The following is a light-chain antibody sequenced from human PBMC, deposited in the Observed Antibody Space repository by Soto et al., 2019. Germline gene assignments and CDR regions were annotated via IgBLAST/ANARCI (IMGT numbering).Light chain of an antibody. J-gene: IGLJ2*01. CDR3: QAWDSSVV. V-gene: IGLV3-1*01. CDR2: QDS. Sequence: SYELTQPPSVSVCPGQTASITCSGDKLGDKYACWYQQKPGQSPVLVLYQDSKRPSGIPERFSGSNSGNTATLTISGTQAVDEADYYCQAWDSSVVFGGGTQLTVL. CDR1: KLGDKY.